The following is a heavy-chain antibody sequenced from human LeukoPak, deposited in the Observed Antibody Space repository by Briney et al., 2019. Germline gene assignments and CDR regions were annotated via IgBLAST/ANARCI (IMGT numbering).Heavy chain of an antibody. J-gene: IGHJ6*03. V-gene: IGHV4-59*01. CDR3: ARGRYCSSTSCYYMDV. Sequence: SETLSLTCTVSGGSISSYYWSWIRHPPGKGLEWIGYIYYSGSTNYNPSLKSRVTISVDTSKNQFSLKLSSVTAADTAVYYCARGRYCSSTSCYYMDVWGKGTTVTVSS. D-gene: IGHD2-2*01. CDR1: GGSISSYY. CDR2: IYYSGST.